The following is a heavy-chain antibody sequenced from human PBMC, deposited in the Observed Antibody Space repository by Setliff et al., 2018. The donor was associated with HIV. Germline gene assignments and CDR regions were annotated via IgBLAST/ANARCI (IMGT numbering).Heavy chain of an antibody. CDR3: ARRPVSDTFDV. J-gene: IGHJ3*01. CDR2: IYPGDSDT. V-gene: IGHV5-51*01. CDR1: GYNFISYY. Sequence: GESLKISCKASGYNFISYYIGWVRQMPGKGLEWMGIIYPGDSDTRYGPSFEGQVTISADWSITTAFLQWNSLKASGTAMYYCARRPVSDTFDVWGQGTMVTVSS.